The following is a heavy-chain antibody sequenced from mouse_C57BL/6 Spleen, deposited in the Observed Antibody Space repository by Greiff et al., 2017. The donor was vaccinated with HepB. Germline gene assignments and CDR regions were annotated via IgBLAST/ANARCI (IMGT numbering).Heavy chain of an antibody. CDR2: IDPETGGT. Sequence: VKLQESGAELVRPGASVTLSCKASGYTFTDYEMHWVKQTPVHGLEWIGAIDPETGGTGYNQKFKGKAILTADKSSSTAYMELRSLTSEDSAVYYCTRSGDPPYFDYWGQGTTLTVSS. V-gene: IGHV1-15*01. CDR3: TRSGDPPYFDY. D-gene: IGHD3-1*01. CDR1: GYTFTDYE. J-gene: IGHJ2*01.